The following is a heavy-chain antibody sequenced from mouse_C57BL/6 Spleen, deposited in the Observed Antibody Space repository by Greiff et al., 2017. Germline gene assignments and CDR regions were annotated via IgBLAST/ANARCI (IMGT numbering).Heavy chain of an antibody. CDR3: ATTVVATWDDY. CDR2: INPSTGGT. V-gene: IGHV1-42*01. Sequence: VQLQQSGPELVKPGASVKISCKASGYSFTGYYMNWVKQSPEKSLEWIGEINPSTGGTTYNQKFKTKATLTVDKSSITAFMQLKSLTSEDYAVYYCATTVVATWDDYWGQGTTLTVSS. CDR1: GYSFTGYY. J-gene: IGHJ2*01. D-gene: IGHD1-1*01.